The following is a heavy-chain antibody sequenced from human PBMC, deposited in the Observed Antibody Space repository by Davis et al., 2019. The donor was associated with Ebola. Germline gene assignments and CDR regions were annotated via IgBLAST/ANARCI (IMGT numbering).Heavy chain of an antibody. Sequence: AASVKVSCKASGYTFTSYGISWVRQAPGQGLEWMGWISAYNGNTNYAQKLQGRVTITADESTSTAYMELSSLRSEDTAVYYCARERGGDYGDYWGQGTLVTVSS. D-gene: IGHD3-16*01. J-gene: IGHJ4*02. V-gene: IGHV1-18*01. CDR1: GYTFTSYG. CDR3: ARERGGDYGDY. CDR2: ISAYNGNT.